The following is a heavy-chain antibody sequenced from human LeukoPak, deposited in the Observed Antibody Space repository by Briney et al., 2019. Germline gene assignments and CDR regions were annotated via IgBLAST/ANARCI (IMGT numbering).Heavy chain of an antibody. CDR3: ARDQGGYPTGAAFDI. Sequence: GGSLRLSCAASGFTFSSYGLHWVRQAPGKGLEWVAVIWFDGNNKYYADSVKGRFTISRDNSKNTLYLQMNSLRAGDTAVYYCARDQGGYPTGAAFDIWGQGTMVTVSS. D-gene: IGHD6-25*01. CDR1: GFTFSSYG. J-gene: IGHJ3*02. CDR2: IWFDGNNK. V-gene: IGHV3-33*01.